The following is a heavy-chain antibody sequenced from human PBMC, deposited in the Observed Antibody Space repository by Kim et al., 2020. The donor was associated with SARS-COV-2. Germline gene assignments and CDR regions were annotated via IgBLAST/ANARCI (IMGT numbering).Heavy chain of an antibody. CDR3: ASGISATAREDY. CDR2: IKNDGVT. J-gene: IGHJ4*02. V-gene: IGHV3-74*01. Sequence: GGSLRLSCVASESTFQNLWMHWVRQVPGQGLVWVSHIKNDGVTSYADSVKGRFTVSRDSAKRMFYLQMTSLRAEDTAVYYCASGISATAREDYWGQGTL. D-gene: IGHD6-25*01. CDR1: ESTFQNLW.